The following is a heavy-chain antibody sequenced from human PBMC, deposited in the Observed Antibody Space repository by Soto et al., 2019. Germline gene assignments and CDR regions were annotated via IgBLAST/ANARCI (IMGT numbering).Heavy chain of an antibody. CDR1: GFTFDDYG. V-gene: IGHV3-20*01. J-gene: IGHJ6*03. D-gene: IGHD6-13*01. CDR3: ARGGEGGSSGFYYYYMDV. Sequence: GGSLRLSCAASGFTFDDYGMSWVRQAPGKGLEWVSGINWNGGSTGYADSVKGRFTISRDNAKNSLYLQMNSLRAEDTALYHCARGGEGGSSGFYYYYMDVWGKGTTVTVSS. CDR2: INWNGGST.